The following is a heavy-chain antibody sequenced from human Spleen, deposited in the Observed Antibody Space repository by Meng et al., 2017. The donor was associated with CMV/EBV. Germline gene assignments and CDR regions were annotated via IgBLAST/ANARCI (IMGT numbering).Heavy chain of an antibody. Sequence: GESLKISCAASGFTFSHFGMHWVRQTPGKGLEWVAFIRYGGSDKYYAASVKGRFTISRDNSNNTMYQQKNSLGAEDTAVYYCVRDASGGSYHKEEDFDFWGQGTLVTVSS. CDR3: VRDASGGSYHKEEDFDF. V-gene: IGHV3-30*02. CDR2: IRYGGSDK. D-gene: IGHD1-26*01. CDR1: GFTFSHFG. J-gene: IGHJ4*02.